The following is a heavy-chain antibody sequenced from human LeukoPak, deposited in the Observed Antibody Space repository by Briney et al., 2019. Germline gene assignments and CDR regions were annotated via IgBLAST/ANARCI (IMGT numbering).Heavy chain of an antibody. Sequence: PSETLSLTCTVSGGSISSYYWSWIRQPPGKGLEWIGYIYYSGSTNYNPSLKSRVTISVDTSKNQFSLKLSSVTAADTAVYYCARLVWSENWFDPWGQGTLVTVSS. J-gene: IGHJ5*02. D-gene: IGHD3-3*01. CDR2: IYYSGST. V-gene: IGHV4-59*08. CDR3: ARLVWSENWFDP. CDR1: GGSISSYY.